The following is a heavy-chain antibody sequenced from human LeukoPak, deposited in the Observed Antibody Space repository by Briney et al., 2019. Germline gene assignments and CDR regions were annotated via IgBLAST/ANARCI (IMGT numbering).Heavy chain of an antibody. V-gene: IGHV3-30*18. J-gene: IGHJ6*04. Sequence: GGSLRLSCAASGFTFSRYGMHWVRQAPGKGLEWVAVISYDGSNKYYADSVKGRFTISRDNSKNTLYLQMNSLRAEDTAVYYCAELGITMIGGVWGKGTTVTISS. CDR3: AELGITMIGGV. CDR1: GFTFSRYG. CDR2: ISYDGSNK. D-gene: IGHD3-10*02.